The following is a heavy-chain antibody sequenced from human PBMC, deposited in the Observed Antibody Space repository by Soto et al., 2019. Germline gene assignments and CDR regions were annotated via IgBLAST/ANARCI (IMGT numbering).Heavy chain of an antibody. CDR1: GFTFSSYS. V-gene: IGHV3-30*03. CDR3: ASYYGGNS. J-gene: IGHJ5*01. CDR2: ISYDGSNK. D-gene: IGHD4-17*01. Sequence: GGSLRLSCAASGFTFSSYSIYRVRQAPGKGPEWVAVISYDGSNKYYADSVKGRFTISRGNSKNTLYLQMNSLRAEDTAVYYCASYYGGNSGGQGTLVTVSS.